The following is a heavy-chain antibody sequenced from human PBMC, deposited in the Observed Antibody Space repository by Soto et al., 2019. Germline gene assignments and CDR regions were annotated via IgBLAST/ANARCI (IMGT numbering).Heavy chain of an antibody. Sequence: QVQLVQSGAEVKKPGSSVKVSCKASGGTFNTYVITWVRQAPGQGLEWMGGIIPIFGTTNYAQKFQGRVTITADESTSTAYMELRSLRSDDTAVYYCARVCDGSIAYWGQGTLVTVSS. CDR3: ARVCDGSIAY. D-gene: IGHD2-21*01. J-gene: IGHJ4*02. CDR1: GGTFNTYV. V-gene: IGHV1-69*01. CDR2: IIPIFGTT.